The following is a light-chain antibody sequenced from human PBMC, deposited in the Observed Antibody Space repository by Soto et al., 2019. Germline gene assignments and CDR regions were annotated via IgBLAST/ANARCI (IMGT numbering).Light chain of an antibody. CDR2: AAS. J-gene: IGKJ1*01. CDR3: QQYYTYPLA. CDR1: RPISTY. Sequence: AIRMTQSPSSISAFTGDRVTITCRTSRPISTYLAWYQQKPGKTPTLLMYAASTLQSGVPSRFSGSGSGTDFTLTISCLQSEDFATYYCQQYYTYPLAFDQGTNIEIK. V-gene: IGKV1-8*01.